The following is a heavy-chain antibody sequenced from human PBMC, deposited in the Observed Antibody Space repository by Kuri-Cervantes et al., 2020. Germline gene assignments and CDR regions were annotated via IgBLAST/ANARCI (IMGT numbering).Heavy chain of an antibody. CDR3: AKGGGWYYDSWSGYSKLYYFDY. J-gene: IGHJ4*02. CDR2: ISGGGGST. D-gene: IGHD3-3*01. V-gene: IGHV3-23*01. Sequence: GGSLRLSCAASGFTFSSYAMSWVRQAPGKGLEWVSAISGGGGSTYYADSVKGRFTISRDNSKNTLYLQMNSLRAEDTAVYYCAKGGGWYYDSWSGYSKLYYFDYWGQGTLVTVSS. CDR1: GFTFSSYA.